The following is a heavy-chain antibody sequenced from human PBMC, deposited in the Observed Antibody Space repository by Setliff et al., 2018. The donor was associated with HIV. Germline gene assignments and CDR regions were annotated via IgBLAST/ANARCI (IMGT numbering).Heavy chain of an antibody. CDR2: FSHSGTT. D-gene: IGHD6-13*01. CDR3: ASRYSSLGHFQH. J-gene: IGHJ1*01. Sequence: SETLSLTCTVSGHSISDGSCWGWIRQTPGKGLEWIGTFSHSGTTYYNPSLESRVTISIDTSKNQFSLKLHSVTAADTAVYYCASRYSSLGHFQHWGQGTLVTVSS. V-gene: IGHV4-38-2*02. CDR1: GHSISDGSC.